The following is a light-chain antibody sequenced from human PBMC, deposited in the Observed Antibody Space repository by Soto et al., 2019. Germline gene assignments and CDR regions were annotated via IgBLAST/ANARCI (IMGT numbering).Light chain of an antibody. V-gene: IGKV1-39*01. CDR1: QDISNY. Sequence: DLEMTQSPSSLSASVGERVTITYQASQDISNYLNWYQQKPGKAPKLLIYAASSLQSGVPSRFSGSGSGTDSTLTISSLQPEDFSTDYGQQSYSTPRTFGGGTRVDIK. J-gene: IGKJ4*01. CDR2: AAS. CDR3: QQSYSTPRT.